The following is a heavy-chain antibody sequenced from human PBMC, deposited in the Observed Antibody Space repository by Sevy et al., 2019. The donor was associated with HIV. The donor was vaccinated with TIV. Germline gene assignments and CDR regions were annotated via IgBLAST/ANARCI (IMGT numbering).Heavy chain of an antibody. V-gene: IGHV4-31*03. D-gene: IGHD6-13*01. Sequence: SETLSLTCTVSGGSISSGGYYWSWIRQHPGKGLEWIGYIYYGGSTYCNPSLRSRVAISVDTSKYQFSLKLSSVTAADTAVYYCARVKQLEGNYYYDDMEVWGQGTTVTVSS. CDR1: GGSISSGGYY. J-gene: IGHJ6*02. CDR2: IYYGGST. CDR3: ARVKQLEGNYYYDDMEV.